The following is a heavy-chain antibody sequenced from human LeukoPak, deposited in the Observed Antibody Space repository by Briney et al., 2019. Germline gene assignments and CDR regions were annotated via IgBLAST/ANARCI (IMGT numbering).Heavy chain of an antibody. V-gene: IGHV4-39*07. CDR2: IYYSGST. CDR3: ARGPFWEYYFDY. CDR1: GGSISSSSYY. Sequence: SETLSLTCTVSGGSISSSSYYWGWIRQPPGKGLEWIGSIYYSGSTYYNPSLKSRVTISVDTSKNQFSLKLSSVTAADTAVYYCARGPFWEYYFDYWGQGTLVTVSS. J-gene: IGHJ4*02. D-gene: IGHD3-3*01.